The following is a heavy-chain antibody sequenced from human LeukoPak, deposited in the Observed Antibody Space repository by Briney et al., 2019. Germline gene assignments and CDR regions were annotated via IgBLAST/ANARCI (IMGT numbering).Heavy chain of an antibody. CDR3: AKAPVRGVISHLDY. V-gene: IGHV3-30*02. CDR2: IRYDGSNK. Sequence: PGGSLRLSCAASGFTFSSYGMHWVRQAPGKGLEWVAFIRYDGSNKYYADSVKGRFTISRDNSENTLWLQMTSLRAEDTAVYYCAKAPVRGVISHLDYWGQGTLVTVSS. D-gene: IGHD3-10*01. J-gene: IGHJ4*02. CDR1: GFTFSSYG.